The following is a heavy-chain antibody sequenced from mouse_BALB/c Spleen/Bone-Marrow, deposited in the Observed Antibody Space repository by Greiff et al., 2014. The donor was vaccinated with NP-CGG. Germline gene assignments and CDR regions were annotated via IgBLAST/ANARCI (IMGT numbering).Heavy chain of an antibody. V-gene: IGHV14-3*02. CDR2: IDPANGNS. CDR1: GFNIKDTY. Sequence: EVQLQQSGAELVKPGASVKLSCTASGFNIKDTYIHWVQQRPEQGLEWIGRIDPANGNSKSDPKFHGKATITANSSSNPAYLQVRTVKSEDNYGDYGASSVITNAMDYWGQGASVTVSS. J-gene: IGHJ4*01. CDR3: ASSVITNAMDY. D-gene: IGHD2-4*01.